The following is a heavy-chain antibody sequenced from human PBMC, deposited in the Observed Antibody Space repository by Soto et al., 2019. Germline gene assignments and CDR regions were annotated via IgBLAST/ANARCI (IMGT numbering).Heavy chain of an antibody. Sequence: QVHLQESGPGLVTPSPTLSLTCTVSGGSISSGDSYWSWIRQPPGKGLEWIGYIYYTGSIFYNPSLESRVTISVDTSKNQFSLQLSSVTSADTAVYYCARDDCGTSRCSYYYGMDVWGQGTTVTVSS. CDR3: ARDDCGTSRCSYYYGMDV. J-gene: IGHJ6*02. D-gene: IGHD2-21*01. CDR1: GGSISSGDSY. CDR2: IYYTGSI. V-gene: IGHV4-30-4*01.